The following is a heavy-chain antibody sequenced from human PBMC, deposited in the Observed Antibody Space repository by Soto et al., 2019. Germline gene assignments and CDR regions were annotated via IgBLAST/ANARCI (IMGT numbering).Heavy chain of an antibody. V-gene: IGHV3-7*01. D-gene: IGHD2-15*01. CDR1: GFTFSSYW. J-gene: IGHJ3*02. CDR2: IKQDGSEK. CDR3: AREYCSGGSCYGLEAFDI. Sequence: EVQLVESGGGLVQPGGSLRLSCAASGFTFSSYWMSWVRRAPGKGLEWVANIKQDGSEKYYVDSVKGRFTISRDNAKNSLSLHMNSLRAEDTAVYYCAREYCSGGSCYGLEAFDIWGQGTMVTVSS.